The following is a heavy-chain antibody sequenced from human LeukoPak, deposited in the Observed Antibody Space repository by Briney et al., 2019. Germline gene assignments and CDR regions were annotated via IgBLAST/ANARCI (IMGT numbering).Heavy chain of an antibody. CDR2: IYSGGST. J-gene: IGHJ4*02. D-gene: IGHD5-18*01. CDR1: GFTVSSNY. CDR3: IHGYTLDF. V-gene: IGHV3-53*01. Sequence: PGGSLRLSCAASGFTVSSNYMNWVRQAPGKGLEWVSVIYSGGSTNYADSVKGRFTISRDNSKNTLYLQTNSLRAEDTAVYYCIHGYTLDFWGQGTLVTVSS.